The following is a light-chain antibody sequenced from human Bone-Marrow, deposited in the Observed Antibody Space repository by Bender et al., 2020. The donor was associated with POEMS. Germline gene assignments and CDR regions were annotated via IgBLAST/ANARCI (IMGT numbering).Light chain of an antibody. CDR1: SSKFGSYP. CDR3: ATGDDSLNGWV. V-gene: IGLV1-44*01. CDR2: NNS. J-gene: IGLJ3*02. Sequence: QSVLTQPPSASGTPGQRVTISCSGSSSKFGSYPVNWYQQLPGAAPKLVIFNNSQRPSGVPDRFSCSNSGTSASLAISGLLSDDEADFYWATGDDSLNGWVFGGGTKLTVL.